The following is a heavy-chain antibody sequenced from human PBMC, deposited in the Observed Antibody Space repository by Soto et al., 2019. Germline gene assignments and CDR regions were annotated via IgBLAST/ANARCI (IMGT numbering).Heavy chain of an antibody. CDR2: INHSGST. V-gene: IGHV4-34*01. D-gene: IGHD6-6*01. CDR1: GGSFSGYY. Sequence: SSETLSLTCAVYGGSFSGYYWSWIRQPPGKGLEWIGEINHSGSTNYNPSLKSRVTISVDTSKNQFSLKLSSVTAADTAVYYCARGGGIEYSSSLPLDYWGQGTLVTVSS. CDR3: ARGGGIEYSSSLPLDY. J-gene: IGHJ4*02.